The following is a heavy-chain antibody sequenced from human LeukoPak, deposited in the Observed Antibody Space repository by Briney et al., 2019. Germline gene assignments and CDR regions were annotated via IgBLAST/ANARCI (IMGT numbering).Heavy chain of an antibody. Sequence: PGGSLRLSCAASRFTVSSNHMSWVRQAPGKGLEWVGCIRSKAYGGTTEYAASVKGRFTISRDDSKSTTYLQMNSLKTEDTALHYCTLTMIVVGLTRGYFDYWGQGTLVTVSS. J-gene: IGHJ4*02. CDR3: TLTMIVVGLTRGYFDY. CDR2: IRSKAYGGTT. D-gene: IGHD3-22*01. CDR1: RFTVSSNH. V-gene: IGHV3-49*04.